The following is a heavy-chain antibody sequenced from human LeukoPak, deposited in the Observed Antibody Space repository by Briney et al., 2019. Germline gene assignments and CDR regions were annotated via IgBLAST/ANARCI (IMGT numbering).Heavy chain of an antibody. CDR2: VHYSGST. V-gene: IGHV4-59*08. D-gene: IGHD5-12*01. J-gene: IGHJ4*02. Sequence: KPSETLCRTCTVSGGSISNYYWSWIGQSPGKGLEWIGYVHYSGSTKYNPSLKSRVTISVDTSRNQFSLNLSSVTAADTAVYYCARHLSGYDYPLDYWGQGTLVTVSS. CDR3: ARHLSGYDYPLDY. CDR1: GGSISNYY.